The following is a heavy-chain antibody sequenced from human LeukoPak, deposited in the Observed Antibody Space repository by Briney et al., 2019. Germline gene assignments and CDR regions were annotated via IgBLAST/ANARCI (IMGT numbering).Heavy chain of an antibody. D-gene: IGHD3-10*01. CDR3: AKGPYYGSGGTIDY. CDR2: ISSNGGST. J-gene: IGHJ4*02. Sequence: GGSLRLSCSASGFTFSSYAMLWVRQAPGKGLEYVSTISSNGGSTYYADSVKGRFTISRDNSKNTLYLQMNSLRAEDTAVYYCAKGPYYGSGGTIDYWGQGTPVTVSS. V-gene: IGHV3-64*04. CDR1: GFTFSSYA.